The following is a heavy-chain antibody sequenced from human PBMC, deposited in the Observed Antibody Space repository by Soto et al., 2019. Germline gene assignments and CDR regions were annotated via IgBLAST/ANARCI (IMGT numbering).Heavy chain of an antibody. V-gene: IGHV4-34*01. CDR1: DGSFSGYY. J-gene: IGHJ3*02. D-gene: IGHD2-2*01. CDR2: INHSGST. CDR3: ARVSYCSGTSCYVAFDI. Sequence: SETLSLTCAVCDGSFSGYYWSWIRQPPEKGLERVGEINHSGSTNYSPSLKSRVTISVDTSKNQFSLNLNSVTAADTAVYFCARVSYCSGTSCYVAFDIWCQGTMVTVSS.